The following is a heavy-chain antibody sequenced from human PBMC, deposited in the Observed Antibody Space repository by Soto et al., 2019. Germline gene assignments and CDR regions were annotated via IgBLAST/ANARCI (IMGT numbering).Heavy chain of an antibody. J-gene: IGHJ5*02. D-gene: IGHD2-2*01. CDR2: ISGSGGST. Sequence: PGGSLRISCAASGFTFSSYAMSWVRPAPGKGLEWVSAISGSGGSTYYADSVKGRFTISRDNSKNTLYLQMNSLRAEDTAVYYCAKDAGYCSSTSCYEGPYNWFDPWGQGTLVPVSS. V-gene: IGHV3-23*01. CDR3: AKDAGYCSSTSCYEGPYNWFDP. CDR1: GFTFSSYA.